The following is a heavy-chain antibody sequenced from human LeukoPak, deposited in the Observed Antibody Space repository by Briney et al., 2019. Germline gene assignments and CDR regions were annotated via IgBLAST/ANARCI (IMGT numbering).Heavy chain of an antibody. D-gene: IGHD6-13*01. J-gene: IGHJ4*02. CDR2: IYPGDSDT. CDR1: GYSFTSYW. V-gene: IGHV5-51*01. CDR3: ARRWYSSSWLLDY. Sequence: GESLQISCKGSGYSFTSYWIGWVRPMPGKGLEWMGIIYPGDSDTTYSPSFQGQVTISADKSISTAYLQWSSLKASDTAMYYCARRWYSSSWLLDYWGQGTLVTVSS.